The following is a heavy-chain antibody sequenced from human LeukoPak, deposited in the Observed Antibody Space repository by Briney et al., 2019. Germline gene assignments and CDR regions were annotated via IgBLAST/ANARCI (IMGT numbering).Heavy chain of an antibody. CDR3: ARGSIEEWEHGVLNY. D-gene: IGHD1-26*01. J-gene: IGHJ4*02. V-gene: IGHV4-39*01. CDR1: GGSISSSGHS. CDR2: IYYTGRT. Sequence: SETLSLTCTVSGGSISSSGHSWGWIRQPPGKGLEWTGTIYYTGRTYYNPSLKSRVTISVDTSKNQFSLRLSSVTAADTAVYYCARGSIEEWEHGVLNYWGQGTLVTVSS.